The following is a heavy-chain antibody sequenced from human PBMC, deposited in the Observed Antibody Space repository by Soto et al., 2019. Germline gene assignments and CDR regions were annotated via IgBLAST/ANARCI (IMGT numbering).Heavy chain of an antibody. CDR1: GLNFISYA. Sequence: PGGSLRVSWAASGLNFISYAMSWVSQAPGKGLEWVSAISGSGGSTYYADSVKGRFTISRDNSKNTLYLQMNSLRAEDTAVYYCAKEGGPSSSAGYYYYYMDVWGKGTTVTVSS. V-gene: IGHV3-23*01. CDR3: AKEGGPSSSAGYYYYYMDV. J-gene: IGHJ6*03. D-gene: IGHD6-6*01. CDR2: ISGSGGST.